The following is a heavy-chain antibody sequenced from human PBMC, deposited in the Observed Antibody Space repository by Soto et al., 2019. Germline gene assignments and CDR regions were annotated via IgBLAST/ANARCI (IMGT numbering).Heavy chain of an antibody. CDR3: ARDRSGDGSGSYYNYYYYYGRDV. J-gene: IGHJ6*02. V-gene: IGHV1-18*01. Sequence: ASVKVSCKASGYTFTSYGISWVRQAPGQGLEWMGWISAYNGNTNYAQKLQGRVTMTTDTSTSTAYMELRSLRSDDTAVYYCARDRSGDGSGSYYNYYYYYGRDVWGQGTTVTVSS. CDR1: GYTFTSYG. D-gene: IGHD3-10*01. CDR2: ISAYNGNT.